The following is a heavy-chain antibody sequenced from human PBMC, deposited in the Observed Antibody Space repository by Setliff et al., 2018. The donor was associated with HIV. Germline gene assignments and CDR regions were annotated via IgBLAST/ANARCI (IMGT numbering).Heavy chain of an antibody. V-gene: IGHV4-31*03. Sequence: PSETLSLTCTVSGDSIGFSGYLWSWIRQHPGKGLEWIGYIYYSGSTFYNPSLKSRAAISIDTSKNQFFLKLKSVTVADTAVYYCARGTTPITFDYWSQGTLVTVSS. CDR1: GDSIGFSGYL. CDR3: ARGTTPITFDY. D-gene: IGHD1-1*01. J-gene: IGHJ4*02. CDR2: IYYSGST.